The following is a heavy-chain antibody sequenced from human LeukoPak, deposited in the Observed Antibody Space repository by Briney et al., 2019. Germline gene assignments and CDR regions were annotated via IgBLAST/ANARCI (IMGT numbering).Heavy chain of an antibody. V-gene: IGHV4-59*01. Sequence: SETLSLTCTVSGGSISGYYWSWIRQPPGKGLEWIGYIYYSGSTNYNPSLKSRVTISVDTSKNQFSLKLSSVTAADTAVYYCARGVYCSSTSCYMFDYWGQGTLVTVSS. CDR1: GGSISGYY. D-gene: IGHD2-2*02. CDR2: IYYSGST. J-gene: IGHJ4*02. CDR3: ARGVYCSSTSCYMFDY.